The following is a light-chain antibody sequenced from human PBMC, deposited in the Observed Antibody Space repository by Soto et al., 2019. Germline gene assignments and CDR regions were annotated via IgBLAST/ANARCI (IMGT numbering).Light chain of an antibody. Sequence: EIVMTQSPATLSVSPGERATLSCRASQSVSSNLAWYQQKPGQAPRFLIYGASSRATGIPDRFSGSGAGTDFTLTISRLEPEDFAVYYCQQYGSSRWTFGQGTKVDIK. CDR1: QSVSSN. CDR3: QQYGSSRWT. J-gene: IGKJ1*01. V-gene: IGKV3-20*01. CDR2: GAS.